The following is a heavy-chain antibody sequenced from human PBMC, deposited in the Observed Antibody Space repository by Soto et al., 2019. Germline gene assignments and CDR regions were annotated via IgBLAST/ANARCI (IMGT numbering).Heavy chain of an antibody. Sequence: EVQLVESGGGLVKPGGSLILSCAASGFTFSSYAMNWVRQAPGKGLEWVSSITTTSSNINYADSVKGRFTISRDNAKHSLYLQMNILRAEDTAVYFCVRETSGFDSSFPYWGQGTLVTVSS. D-gene: IGHD5-12*01. CDR2: ITTTSSNI. CDR3: VRETSGFDSSFPY. V-gene: IGHV3-21*01. J-gene: IGHJ4*02. CDR1: GFTFSSYA.